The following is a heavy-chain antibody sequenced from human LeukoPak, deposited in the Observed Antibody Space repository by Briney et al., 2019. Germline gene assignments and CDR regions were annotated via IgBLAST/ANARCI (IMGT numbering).Heavy chain of an antibody. CDR1: GGSISGYY. V-gene: IGHV4-59*08. CDR3: ARHRDYGTGWYGFDY. J-gene: IGHJ4*02. Sequence: SETLSLTCTVSGGSISGYYWSWIRQPPGKGLEWIAYIYYTGCANFNPSLKSRVTISVDTAKNQFSLKLSSVTAADTAVYYCARHRDYGTGWYGFDYWGQGTLVTVSS. CDR2: IYYTGCA. D-gene: IGHD6-19*01.